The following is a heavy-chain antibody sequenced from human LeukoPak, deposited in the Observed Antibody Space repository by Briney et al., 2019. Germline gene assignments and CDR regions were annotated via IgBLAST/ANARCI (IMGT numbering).Heavy chain of an antibody. Sequence: GGSLRLSCAASGFTVSSNYISWVRQAPGKGLEWVSVIYSGGSTYYADSVKGRFTISRDNSKNTLYLQMNSLRAEDTAVYYCARDGSYTAAGNGMDVWGQGTTVTVSS. CDR2: IYSGGST. D-gene: IGHD6-13*01. CDR1: GFTVSSNY. CDR3: ARDGSYTAAGNGMDV. J-gene: IGHJ6*02. V-gene: IGHV3-53*01.